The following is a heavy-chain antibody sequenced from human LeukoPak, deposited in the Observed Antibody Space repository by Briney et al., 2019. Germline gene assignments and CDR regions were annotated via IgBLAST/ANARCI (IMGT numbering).Heavy chain of an antibody. CDR2: INPNSGGT. J-gene: IGHJ5*02. D-gene: IGHD3-10*01. CDR1: GYTFTGYY. V-gene: IGHV1-2*02. CDR3: ARDLKLIWFGELNGDNWFDP. Sequence: GASVKVSCKASGYTFTGYYMHWVRQAPGQGLEWMGWINPNSGGTNYAQKFQGRVTMTRVTSISTAYMELSRLRSDDTAVYYCARDLKLIWFGELNGDNWFDPWGQGTLVTVSS.